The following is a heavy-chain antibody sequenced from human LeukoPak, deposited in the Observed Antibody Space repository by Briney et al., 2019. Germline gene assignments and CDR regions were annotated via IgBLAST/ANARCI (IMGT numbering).Heavy chain of an antibody. J-gene: IGHJ3*02. CDR1: GYTFTSYA. CDR2: INAGNGNT. CDR3: ARGTAMDAFDI. Sequence: ASVKVSCKASGYTFTSYAMHWVRQAPGQRLEWMGWINAGNGNTKYSQKFQGRVTITRDTSASTAYMELSSLRSEDTAVYHCARGTAMDAFDIWGQGTMVTVSS. V-gene: IGHV1-3*01. D-gene: IGHD5-18*01.